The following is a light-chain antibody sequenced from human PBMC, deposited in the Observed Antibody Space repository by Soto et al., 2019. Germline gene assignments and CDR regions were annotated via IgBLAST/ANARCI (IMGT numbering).Light chain of an antibody. Sequence: QSVLTQPPSVSGAPGQKVTISCSGSRTNIGHNYVSWYQQLPVTAPKLLIYDNNKRPSGIPDRFSGSKSGTSGTLDITGLQTGDGADYYCATWDGSLPAEVFGGGTQLTVL. V-gene: IGLV1-51*01. CDR3: ATWDGSLPAEV. J-gene: IGLJ2*01. CDR2: DNN. CDR1: RTNIGHNY.